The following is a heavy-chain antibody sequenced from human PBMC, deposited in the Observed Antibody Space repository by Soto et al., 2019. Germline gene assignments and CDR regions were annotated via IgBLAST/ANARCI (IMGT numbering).Heavy chain of an antibody. CDR2: TYYRSKWYN. CDR1: GDSVSSNSAA. J-gene: IGHJ4*02. D-gene: IGHD3-3*01. V-gene: IGHV6-1*01. CDR3: ARDLGFWSGYYPYYFDY. Sequence: SQTLSLTCAISGDSVSSNSAAWNWIRQSPSRGLEWLGRTYYRSKWYNDYAVSVKSRITINPDTSKNQFSLQLNSVTPEDTAVYYCARDLGFWSGYYPYYFDYWGQGTLVTVSS.